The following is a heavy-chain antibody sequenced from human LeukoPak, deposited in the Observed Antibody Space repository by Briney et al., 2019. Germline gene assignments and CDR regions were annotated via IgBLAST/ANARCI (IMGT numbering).Heavy chain of an antibody. D-gene: IGHD2-15*01. Sequence: PGGSLTLSCAASGFTFSSYAMGWVRQAPGKGLEWVSAISGSGGSTYYADSVKGRFTISRDNSKNTLYLQMNSLRAEDTAVYYCAKCADIVVVVAAFDYWGQGTLVTVSS. J-gene: IGHJ4*02. V-gene: IGHV3-23*01. CDR1: GFTFSSYA. CDR3: AKCADIVVVVAAFDY. CDR2: ISGSGGST.